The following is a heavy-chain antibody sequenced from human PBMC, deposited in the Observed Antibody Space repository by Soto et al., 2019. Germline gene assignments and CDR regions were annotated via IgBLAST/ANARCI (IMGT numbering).Heavy chain of an antibody. Sequence: EVQLVESGGGLIQPGGSLRLSCAASGFTVSSNYMSWVRQAPGKGLEWVSVIYSGGSTYYADSVKGRFTISRDNSNNTLYLQMNSLRAEHTAVYYCARELPLRFHHAFDIWGQGTMVTVSS. V-gene: IGHV3-53*01. D-gene: IGHD4-17*01. CDR1: GFTVSSNY. CDR3: ARELPLRFHHAFDI. J-gene: IGHJ3*02. CDR2: IYSGGST.